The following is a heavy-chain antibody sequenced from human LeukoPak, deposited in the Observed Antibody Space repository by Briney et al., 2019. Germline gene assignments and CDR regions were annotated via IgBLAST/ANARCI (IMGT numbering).Heavy chain of an antibody. Sequence: PGGSLRLSCVVSGFTFTDYYMSWIRQAPGKGLEWVSGISGSGGSTYYADSVKGRFTISRDNSKNTLYLQMNSLRADDTAVYYCAKSGRTSCSTSCYYFDYWGQGTLVTVSS. D-gene: IGHD2-2*01. CDR3: AKSGRTSCSTSCYYFDY. J-gene: IGHJ4*02. CDR2: ISGSGGST. V-gene: IGHV3-23*01. CDR1: GFTFTDYY.